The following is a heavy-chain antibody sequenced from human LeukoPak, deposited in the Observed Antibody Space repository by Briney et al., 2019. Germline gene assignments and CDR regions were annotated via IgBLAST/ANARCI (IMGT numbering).Heavy chain of an antibody. CDR2: ISSSSSYI. V-gene: IGHV3-21*01. D-gene: IGHD3-3*01. CDR1: GFTFSSYS. Sequence: GGSLRLSCAASGFTFSSYSMNWVRQAPGKGLEWVSSISSSSSYIYYADSVKGRFTISRDNAKNSLYLRMNSLRAEDTAVYYCARGGSYDFWSGYYTYNWFDPWGQGTLVTVSS. CDR3: ARGGSYDFWSGYYTYNWFDP. J-gene: IGHJ5*02.